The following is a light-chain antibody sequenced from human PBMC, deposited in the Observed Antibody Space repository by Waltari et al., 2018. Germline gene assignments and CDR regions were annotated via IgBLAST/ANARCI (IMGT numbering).Light chain of an antibody. V-gene: IGKV3-20*01. CDR3: QKYERLPST. Sequence: EIVLTQSPGTLSLSPGERATLSCRASQSVGTYLAWYQQTPGQAPRLLIYGASDRAAGVPDRFSGSESGTDFSLTISRLEPEDFAVYYCQKYERLPSTFGQGTKVEIK. CDR1: QSVGTY. J-gene: IGKJ1*01. CDR2: GAS.